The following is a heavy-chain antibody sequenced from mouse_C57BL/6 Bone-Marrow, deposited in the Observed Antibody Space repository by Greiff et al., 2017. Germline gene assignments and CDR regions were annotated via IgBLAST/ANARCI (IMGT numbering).Heavy chain of an antibody. V-gene: IGHV1-59*01. CDR1: GYTFTSYW. Sequence: VKLQESGAELVRPGTSVKLSCKASGYTFTSYWMHWVKQRPGQGLEWIGVIDPSDSYTNYNQKFKGKATLTVDTSSSTAYMQLSSLTSEDSAVYYCARLNWDVDYWGQGTTLTVSS. D-gene: IGHD4-1*02. CDR3: ARLNWDVDY. J-gene: IGHJ2*01. CDR2: IDPSDSYT.